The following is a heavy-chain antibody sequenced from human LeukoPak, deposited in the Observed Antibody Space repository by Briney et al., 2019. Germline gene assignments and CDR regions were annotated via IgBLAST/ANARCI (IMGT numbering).Heavy chain of an antibody. J-gene: IGHJ6*02. Sequence: GGSLRLSCAASGFTFSSYAMSWVRQAPGKGLEWDSAISGSGGSTYYADSVKGRFTISRDNSKNTLYLQMNSLRAEDTAVYYCAKPEVLRFLEWLSPYYYYGMDVWGQGTTVTVSS. CDR2: ISGSGGST. D-gene: IGHD3-3*01. V-gene: IGHV3-23*01. CDR3: AKPEVLRFLEWLSPYYYYGMDV. CDR1: GFTFSSYA.